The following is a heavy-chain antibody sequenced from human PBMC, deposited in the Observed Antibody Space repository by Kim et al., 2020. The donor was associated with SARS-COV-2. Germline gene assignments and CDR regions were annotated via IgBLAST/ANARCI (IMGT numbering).Heavy chain of an antibody. D-gene: IGHD4-17*01. Sequence: TLSLTCTVSGGSISSGGYYWSWIRQHPGKGLEWIGYIYYSGSTYYNPSLKSRVTISVDTSKNQFSLKLSSVTAADTAVYYCARVLYGDYPDAFDIWGQGTMVTVSS. CDR3: ARVLYGDYPDAFDI. V-gene: IGHV4-31*03. CDR2: IYYSGST. CDR1: GGSISSGGYY. J-gene: IGHJ3*02.